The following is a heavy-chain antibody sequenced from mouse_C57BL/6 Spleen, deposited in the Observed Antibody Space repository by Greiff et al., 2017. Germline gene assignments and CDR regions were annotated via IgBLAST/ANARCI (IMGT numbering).Heavy chain of an antibody. CDR3: ARTIYDYPDY. D-gene: IGHD2-4*01. CDR2: ISSGSSTI. Sequence: EVHLVESGGGLVKPGGSLKLSCAASGFTFSDYGMHWVRQAPEKGLEWVAYISSGSSTIYYADTVKGRFTISRDNAKNTLFLQMTSLRSEDTAMYYCARTIYDYPDYWGQGTTLTVSS. J-gene: IGHJ2*01. CDR1: GFTFSDYG. V-gene: IGHV5-17*01.